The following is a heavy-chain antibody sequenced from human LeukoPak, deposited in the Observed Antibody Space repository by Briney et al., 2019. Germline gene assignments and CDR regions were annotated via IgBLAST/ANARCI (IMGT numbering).Heavy chain of an antibody. Sequence: GGSLRLSCAASGFTFSDYYMSWIRQAPGKGLEWVSYISSSGSTIYYADSVKGRFTIFRDNAKNSLYLQMNSLRAEDTAVYYCARDETGHYYYYYGMDVWGQGTMVTVSS. CDR1: GFTFSDYY. CDR3: ARDETGHYYYYYGMDV. V-gene: IGHV3-11*01. J-gene: IGHJ6*02. CDR2: ISSSGSTI. D-gene: IGHD3-9*01.